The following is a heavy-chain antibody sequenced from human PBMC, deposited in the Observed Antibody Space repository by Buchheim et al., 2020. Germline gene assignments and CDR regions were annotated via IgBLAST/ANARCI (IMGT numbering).Heavy chain of an antibody. J-gene: IGHJ5*02. V-gene: IGHV4-34*01. Sequence: QVQLQQWGAGLLKPSETLSLTCAIYDGSFSGYQWSWIRQPPGKGLEWIGEIDHGGRTNYNPSLKSRVTISLDTSENQFSLKLTSETAADTAVYYCARMYYYDSSGLLFDPWGQG. CDR3: ARMYYYDSSGLLFDP. D-gene: IGHD3-22*01. CDR1: DGSFSGYQ. CDR2: IDHGGRT.